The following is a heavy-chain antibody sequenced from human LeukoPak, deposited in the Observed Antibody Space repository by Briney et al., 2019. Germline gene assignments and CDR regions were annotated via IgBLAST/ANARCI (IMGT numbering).Heavy chain of an antibody. J-gene: IGHJ6*04. CDR1: GFIFIGYG. D-gene: IGHD3-3*02. V-gene: IGHV3-30*02. CDR2: IRPDGHNK. CDR3: AKEGAASWDVDV. Sequence: GGSLRLSCAASGFIFIGYGMHWVRQALGKGPEWVAFIRPDGHNKYYADSVKGRFMISRDNSKNTVDLQMNSLRGDDTAMYYCAKEGAASWDVDVWGKGTTVTVSS.